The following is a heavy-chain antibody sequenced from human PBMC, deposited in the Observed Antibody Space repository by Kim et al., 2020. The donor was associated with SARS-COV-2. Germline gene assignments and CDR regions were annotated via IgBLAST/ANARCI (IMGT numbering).Heavy chain of an antibody. CDR2: ISAYYGST. CDR1: GYSFVDYG. J-gene: IGHJ4*02. V-gene: IGHV1-18*04. D-gene: IGHD3-10*01. CDR3: VRESAWASEKYVFFGY. Sequence: ASVKVSCKASGYSFVDYGISWVRQVPGQGLEWMGWISAYYGSTNYAEGFQGRITLTRDTSTTTAYMELGSLRSDDTAVYYCVRESAWASEKYVFFGYWGQGTLVTVSS.